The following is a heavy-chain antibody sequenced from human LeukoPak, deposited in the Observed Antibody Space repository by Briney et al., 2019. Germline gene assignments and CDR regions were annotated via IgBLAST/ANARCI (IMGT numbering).Heavy chain of an antibody. V-gene: IGHV5-51*01. CDR3: ARGGQAVPGQRFDY. J-gene: IGHJ4*02. CDR1: GYRFSNFW. Sequence: GESLKISCKSSGYRFSNFWIAWVRQMPGKGLEWMGIIHPSNSKTRYSPSFEDEVTVSADKSISTVYLQWSSPKTSDSAIYYCARGGQAVPGQRFDYWGQGTLVTVS. D-gene: IGHD6-19*01. CDR2: IHPSNSKT.